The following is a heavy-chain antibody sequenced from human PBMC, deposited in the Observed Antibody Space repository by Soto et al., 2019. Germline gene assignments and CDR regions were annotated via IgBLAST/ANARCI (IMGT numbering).Heavy chain of an antibody. CDR1: GFTFSSYS. J-gene: IGHJ4*02. V-gene: IGHV3-21*01. CDR2: ISSSSSYI. CDR3: ARASTTDGYNYDY. Sequence: EVQLVESGGGLVKPGGSLRLSCAASGFTFSSYSMNWVRQAPGKGLEWVSSISSSSSYIYYADSVKGRFTISRDNAKNSLYLQMNSLRAEDTAVYYCARASTTDGYNYDYWGQGTLVTVSS. D-gene: IGHD5-12*01.